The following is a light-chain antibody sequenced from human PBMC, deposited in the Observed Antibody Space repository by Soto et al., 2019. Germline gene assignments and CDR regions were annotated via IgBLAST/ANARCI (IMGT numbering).Light chain of an antibody. J-gene: IGLJ7*02. CDR3: QSYDSSLSVAV. CDR2: GNS. Sequence: QSVLTQPPSVSGAPGQRVTISCTGSSSNIGAGYDVHWYQQLPGTAPKLLIYGNSNRPSGVPDRFSGSKSGTSASLAITGLQAEDETDYYCQSYDSSLSVAVFGGGTQLTAL. CDR1: SSNIGAGYD. V-gene: IGLV1-40*01.